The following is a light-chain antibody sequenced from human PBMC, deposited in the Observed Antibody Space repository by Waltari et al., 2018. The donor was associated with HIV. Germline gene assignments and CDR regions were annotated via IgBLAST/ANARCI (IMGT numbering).Light chain of an antibody. CDR2: LGS. J-gene: IGKJ5*01. V-gene: IGKV2-28*01. CDR1: QSLLNGNGYNY. CDR3: MQAPGIT. Sequence: DIVMTQSPDSLPVTPGEPASISCRSSQSLLNGNGYNYLAWYMQKPGQSPQLLIYLGSNRASGVPDRFSGSGSGTDFTLKISGVEAEDVGVYYCMQAPGITFGQGTRLEIK.